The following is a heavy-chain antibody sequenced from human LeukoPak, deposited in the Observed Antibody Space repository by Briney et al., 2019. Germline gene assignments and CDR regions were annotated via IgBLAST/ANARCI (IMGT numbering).Heavy chain of an antibody. CDR2: INHSGST. V-gene: IGHV4-34*01. CDR1: GGSFSGYY. D-gene: IGHD3-3*01. CDR3: ARVTRSGYDFWSGHPAAFDI. J-gene: IGHJ3*02. Sequence: PSDTLSLTCAVYGGSFSGYYWSWIRQPPGRGLEWLGEINHSGSTNYNPSLKSRVTISVDTSKNQFSLKLSSVTAADTAVYYCARVTRSGYDFWSGHPAAFDIWGQGTMVAVSS.